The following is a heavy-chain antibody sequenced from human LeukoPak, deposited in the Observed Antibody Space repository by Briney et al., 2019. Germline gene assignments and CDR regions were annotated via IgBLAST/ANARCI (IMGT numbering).Heavy chain of an antibody. J-gene: IGHJ4*02. CDR3: AKVREIYGSGSYFGAVDY. Sequence: GGPLRLSCAASGFTFDDYAMHWVRQAPGKGLEWVSGISWNSGSIGYADSVKGRFTISRDNAKSSLYLQMNSLRAEDTALYYCAKVREIYGSGSYFGAVDYWGQGTLVTVSS. CDR2: ISWNSGSI. V-gene: IGHV3-9*01. D-gene: IGHD3-10*01. CDR1: GFTFDDYA.